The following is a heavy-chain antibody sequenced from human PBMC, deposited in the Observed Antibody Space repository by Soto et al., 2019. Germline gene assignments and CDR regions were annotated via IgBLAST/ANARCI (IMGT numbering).Heavy chain of an antibody. D-gene: IGHD3-3*01. CDR1: GFTFSSYA. Sequence: SGGSLRLSCAASGFTFSSYAMHWVRQAPGKGLEWVAVISYDGSNKYYADSVKGRFTISRDNSKNTLYLQMNSLRAEDTAVYYCAKDRNDFWSGSYGMDVWGQGATVTVSS. V-gene: IGHV3-30-3*01. CDR3: AKDRNDFWSGSYGMDV. J-gene: IGHJ6*02. CDR2: ISYDGSNK.